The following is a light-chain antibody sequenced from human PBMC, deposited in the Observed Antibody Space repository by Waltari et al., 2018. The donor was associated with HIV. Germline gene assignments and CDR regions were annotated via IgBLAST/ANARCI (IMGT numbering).Light chain of an antibody. CDR3: ASYTADDTVL. V-gene: IGLV2-14*01. CDR2: EVD. Sequence: SDLTQPASVSGFLGQSITISCTGGASDFGLYTFISWYQHQPGEVPKLLLYEVDTRASGIPGRFSGSKSGNTASLTITGLQIEDEGLYYCASYTADDTVLFGGGTTVTVL. J-gene: IGLJ2*01. CDR1: ASDFGLYTF.